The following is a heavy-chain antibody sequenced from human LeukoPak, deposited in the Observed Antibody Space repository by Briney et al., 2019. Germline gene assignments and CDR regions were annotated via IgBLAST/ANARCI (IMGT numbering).Heavy chain of an antibody. CDR1: GFTFGDYA. Sequence: GGSLRLSCTASGFTFGDYAMSWFRQAPGKGLEGVGFIRSKAYGGTTEYAASVKGRFTISRDDSKSIAYLQMNSLKTEDTAVYYCTLLLYDFWSGLGAFDYWGQGTLVTVSS. J-gene: IGHJ4*02. V-gene: IGHV3-49*03. CDR2: IRSKAYGGTT. D-gene: IGHD3-3*01. CDR3: TLLLYDFWSGLGAFDY.